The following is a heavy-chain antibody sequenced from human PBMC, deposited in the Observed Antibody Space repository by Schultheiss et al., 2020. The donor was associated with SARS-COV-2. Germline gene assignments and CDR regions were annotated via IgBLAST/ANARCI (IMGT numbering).Heavy chain of an antibody. D-gene: IGHD2-8*01. CDR2: ILSSGSYT. J-gene: IGHJ1*01. V-gene: IGHV3-11*06. CDR3: ARVGRDCSHGVCYNAEYFQH. CDR1: GFTFSDYY. Sequence: GGSLRLSCAASGFTFSDYYMSWIRQAPGKGVEWVSHILSSGSYTNYADSVKGRFTISRDNAKSLLFLQMNSLRAEDTAVYYCARVGRDCSHGVCYNAEYFQHWGQGTLVTVSS.